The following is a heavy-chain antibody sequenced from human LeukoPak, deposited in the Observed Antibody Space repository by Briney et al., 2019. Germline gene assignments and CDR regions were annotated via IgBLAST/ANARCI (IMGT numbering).Heavy chain of an antibody. V-gene: IGHV4-31*03. CDR3: ARAPLLTGYPRDAFDI. CDR1: GGSISSGGYY. CDR2: IYYSGST. Sequence: SQTLSLTCTVSGGSISSGGYYWSWIRQHPGKGLEWIGYIYYSGSTYYNPSLKSRVTISVDKSKNQFSLKLSSVTAADTAVYYCARAPLLTGYPRDAFDIWGQGTMVTVSS. J-gene: IGHJ3*02. D-gene: IGHD3-9*01.